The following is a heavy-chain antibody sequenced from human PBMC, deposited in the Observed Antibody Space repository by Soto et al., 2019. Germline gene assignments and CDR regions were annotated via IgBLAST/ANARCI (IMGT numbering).Heavy chain of an antibody. D-gene: IGHD2-21*02. CDR1: GFTFSSFG. J-gene: IGHJ4*02. V-gene: IGHV3-33*01. CDR3: ARDSGDVV. CDR2: IWHDGSTK. Sequence: QVQLVESGGGVVQPGRSLRLSCATSGFTFSSFGMHWVRQAPGKGLAWVAVIWHDGSTKYYADSVKGRFNISRDNFENKLYLQMNGLRAEDAAVYYCARDSGDVVGGQGTLVTVSS.